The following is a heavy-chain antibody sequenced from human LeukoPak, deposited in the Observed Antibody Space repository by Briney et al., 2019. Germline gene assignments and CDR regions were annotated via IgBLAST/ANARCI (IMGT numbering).Heavy chain of an antibody. CDR3: VKEDTGTYRGNWFDP. D-gene: IGHD1-7*01. V-gene: IGHV3-23*01. CDR1: GFPFISYA. Sequence: GGSLRLSCAASGFPFISYAMTWVRQAPGKELERVSTIGGSGGTTYYADSVKGRFTISRDKSKNTLYPQMSSLRAEDTAVYYCVKEDTGTYRGNWFDPWGQGTLVTVSS. CDR2: IGGSGGTT. J-gene: IGHJ5*02.